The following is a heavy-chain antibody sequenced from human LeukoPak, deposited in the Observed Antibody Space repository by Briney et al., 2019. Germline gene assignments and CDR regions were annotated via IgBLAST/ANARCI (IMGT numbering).Heavy chain of an antibody. V-gene: IGHV3-15*01. CDR3: TTDKYGEIFDY. CDR2: IKSKTDGGTT. CDR1: GFTFSNAW. D-gene: IGHD4-17*01. J-gene: IGHJ4*02. Sequence: GGSLRLSCAASGFTFSNAWMSWVRQAPGKGLEWVGRIKSKTDGGTTDYAAPVKGRFTISRDDSKNTLYLQMNSLKTEDTAMYYCTTDKYGEIFDYWGQGTLVTVSS.